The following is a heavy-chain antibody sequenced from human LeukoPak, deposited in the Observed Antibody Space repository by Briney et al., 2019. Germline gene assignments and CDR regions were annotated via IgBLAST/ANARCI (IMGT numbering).Heavy chain of an antibody. D-gene: IGHD3-3*01. CDR2: IYYSGST. Sequence: SETLSLTCAVSGGSISSGGYYWSWIRQPPGKGLEWIGYIYYSGSTNYNPSLKSRVTISVDTSKNQFSLKLSSVTAADTAVYYCARQGSYDFWSGYYRDYYYGMDVWGQGTTVTVTS. CDR1: GGSISSGGYY. V-gene: IGHV4-61*08. J-gene: IGHJ6*02. CDR3: ARQGSYDFWSGYYRDYYYGMDV.